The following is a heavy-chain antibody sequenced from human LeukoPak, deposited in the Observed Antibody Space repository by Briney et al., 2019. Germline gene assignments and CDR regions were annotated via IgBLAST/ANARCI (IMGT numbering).Heavy chain of an antibody. V-gene: IGHV1-58*01. Sequence: ASVKVSCKASGFTFTSSAVQWVRQARGQRLEWIGWIVVGSGNTNYAQKFQERVTITRDMSTSTAYMELSSLRSEDTAVYYCAALQLELDAFDIWGQGTMVTVSS. CDR2: IVVGSGNT. CDR1: GFTFTSSA. J-gene: IGHJ3*02. D-gene: IGHD1-1*01. CDR3: AALQLELDAFDI.